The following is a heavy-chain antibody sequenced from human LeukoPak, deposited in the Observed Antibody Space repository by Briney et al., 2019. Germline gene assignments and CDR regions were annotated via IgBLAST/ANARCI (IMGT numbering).Heavy chain of an antibody. CDR3: ALDRNSNIWSYY. CDR2: IYSGGTT. Sequence: GGSLTLSCAVSGITVSSNYMSWVRQAPGKGLEWVAVIYSGGTTYYADSVKGRFTISRDTSKNTVYLQMNSVRAEDTAVYYCALDRNSNIWSYYWGQGTLVTVST. D-gene: IGHD6-13*01. J-gene: IGHJ4*02. CDR1: GITVSSNY. V-gene: IGHV3-53*01.